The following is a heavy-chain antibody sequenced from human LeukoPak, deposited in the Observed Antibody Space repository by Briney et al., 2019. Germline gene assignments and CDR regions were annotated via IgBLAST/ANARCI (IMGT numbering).Heavy chain of an antibody. J-gene: IGHJ4*02. D-gene: IGHD4-23*01. CDR3: ARQRWYTYYFDY. CDR1: GGSISSYY. Sequence: SETLSLTCTVSGGSISSYYWSWIRQPPGKGLEWIGYIYYSGSTNYNPSLKGRVTISVDTSKNQFSLKLSSVTAAGTAVYYCARQRWYTYYFDYWGQGTLVAVSS. V-gene: IGHV4-59*08. CDR2: IYYSGST.